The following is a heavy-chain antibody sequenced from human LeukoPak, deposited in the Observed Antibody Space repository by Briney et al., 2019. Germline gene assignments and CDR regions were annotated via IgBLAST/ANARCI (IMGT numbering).Heavy chain of an antibody. J-gene: IGHJ4*02. D-gene: IGHD3-22*01. CDR1: GFSFSSYS. V-gene: IGHV3-21*01. CDR2: ISSSSNYI. Sequence: PGGSLRLSCAASGFSFSSYSMKWVRQAPGKGLEWVSSISSSSNYIYYADSVKGRFTISRDNSKNTLYLQMGSLRTEDMAVYYCARGSRNHVDYSGYYSYWGQGTLLTVSS. CDR3: ARGSRNHVDYSGYYSY.